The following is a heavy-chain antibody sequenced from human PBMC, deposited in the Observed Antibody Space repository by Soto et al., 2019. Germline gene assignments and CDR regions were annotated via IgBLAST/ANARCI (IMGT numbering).Heavy chain of an antibody. CDR3: ARKVGVIANALDY. CDR1: GGSISSGGYY. J-gene: IGHJ4*02. Sequence: SETLSLTCTVSGGSISSGGYYWSWIRQHPGKGLEWIGYIYYSGSTYYNPSLKSRVTISVDTSKNQFSLKLSSVTAADTAVDYCARKVGVIANALDYWGQGTLVTVSS. D-gene: IGHD2-21*01. V-gene: IGHV4-31*03. CDR2: IYYSGST.